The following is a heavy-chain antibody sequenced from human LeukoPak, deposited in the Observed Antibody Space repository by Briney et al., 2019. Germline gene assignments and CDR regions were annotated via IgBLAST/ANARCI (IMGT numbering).Heavy chain of an antibody. CDR3: ARGDLDYDILTGYLGY. J-gene: IGHJ4*02. D-gene: IGHD3-9*01. Sequence: GESLKISCKGSGYSFTSYWIGWVRQMPGKGLEWMGIIYPGDSDTRYSPSFQGQVTISADKSISTAYLQWSSLKASDTAMYYCARGDLDYDILTGYLGYWGQGTLVTVSS. CDR1: GYSFTSYW. CDR2: IYPGDSDT. V-gene: IGHV5-51*01.